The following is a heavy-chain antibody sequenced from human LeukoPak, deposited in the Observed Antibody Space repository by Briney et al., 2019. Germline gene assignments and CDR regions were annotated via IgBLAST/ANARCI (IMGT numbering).Heavy chain of an antibody. CDR2: ISGSGGST. CDR3: ATDSSSWYFDF. CDR1: GFTFSSNA. J-gene: IGHJ4*02. Sequence: GGSLRLSCAASGFTFSSNAMSWVRQAPGKGLEWVSGISGSGGSTSYADSVKGRFTISRDNSKNTLHLLMNSLRVEDTAVYYCATDSSSWYFDFWGQGALVTVSS. V-gene: IGHV3-23*01. D-gene: IGHD6-13*01.